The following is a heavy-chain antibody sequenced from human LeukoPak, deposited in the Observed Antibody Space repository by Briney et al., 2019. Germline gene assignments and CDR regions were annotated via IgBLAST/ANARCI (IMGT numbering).Heavy chain of an antibody. CDR1: GYSFTNYW. CDR2: IYPGDSDT. D-gene: IGHD3-10*01. Sequence: GESLKISCKGSGYSFTNYWIGWVRQMPGKGLEWMGIIYPGDSDTRYSPSFQGQVTMSADKSISTAYLQWSSLKASDTAMYYCARSAVRGDYYYYYMDVWGKGTTVTVSS. J-gene: IGHJ6*03. CDR3: ARSAVRGDYYYYYMDV. V-gene: IGHV5-51*01.